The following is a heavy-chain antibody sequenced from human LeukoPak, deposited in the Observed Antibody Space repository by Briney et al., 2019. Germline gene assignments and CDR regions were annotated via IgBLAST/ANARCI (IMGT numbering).Heavy chain of an antibody. Sequence: SETLSLTCTVSGGSISSYYWSWIRQPPGKGLGGIGYIYYSGSTNYNPSLKSRVTISVDTTKNQFSLKLSSVTAADTAVYYCARWGLRTSGYFDYWGQGTLVTVSS. CDR2: IYYSGST. CDR1: GGSISSYY. J-gene: IGHJ4*02. D-gene: IGHD3-22*01. CDR3: ARWGLRTSGYFDY. V-gene: IGHV4-59*01.